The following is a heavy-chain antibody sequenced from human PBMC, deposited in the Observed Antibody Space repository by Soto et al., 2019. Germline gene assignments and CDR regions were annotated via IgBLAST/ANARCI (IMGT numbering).Heavy chain of an antibody. CDR1: GYTFTSYA. Sequence: ASVKVSCKASGYTFTSYAMHWVRQAPGQRLEWMGWINAGNGNTKYSQKFQGRVTITRDTSASTAYMELSSPRSEATAVYYCAGDDGSSTSWAMSWWGAWGEGRLV. CDR2: INAGNGNT. D-gene: IGHD2-2*01. V-gene: IGHV1-3*01. CDR3: AGDDGSSTSWAMSWWGA. J-gene: IGHJ5*02.